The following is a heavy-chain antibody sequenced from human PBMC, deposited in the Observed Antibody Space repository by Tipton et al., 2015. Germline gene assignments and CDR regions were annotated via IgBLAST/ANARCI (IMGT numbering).Heavy chain of an antibody. CDR3: ARVGYYYGSGSYYHYYYYYGMDV. J-gene: IGHJ6*02. Sequence: TLSLTCAVYGGSFSGYYWSWIRQSPGKGLEWIGEINHRGRTYYNPSLKSRATISVDTSKNQFSLKLSSVTAADTAVYYCARVGYYYGSGSYYHYYYYYGMDVWGQGTTVTVSS. V-gene: IGHV4-34*01. CDR2: INHRGRT. CDR1: GGSFSGYY. D-gene: IGHD3-10*01.